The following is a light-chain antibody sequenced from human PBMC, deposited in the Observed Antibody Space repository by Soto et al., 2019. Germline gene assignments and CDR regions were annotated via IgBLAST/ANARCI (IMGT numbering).Light chain of an antibody. CDR3: MQALQSPT. J-gene: IGKJ5*01. Sequence: LTQSPLYLAVKPGEPASISCRSSQSLLHSNGYVYLDWYVQKPGQSPQLLIFLISNRASGVPDRFSGIGSGTEFTLTISRVEAEDVGVYYCMQALQSPTFGQGTRLEI. CDR2: LIS. V-gene: IGKV2-28*01. CDR1: QSLLHSNGYVY.